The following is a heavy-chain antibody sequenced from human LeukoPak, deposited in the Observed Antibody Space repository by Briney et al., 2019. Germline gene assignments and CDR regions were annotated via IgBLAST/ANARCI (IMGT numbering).Heavy chain of an antibody. CDR2: ISSSSSHI. Sequence: GGSLSLSCAASGFTFSSYSMNWVRQAPGKGLEWVSSISSSSSHIYYADSVKGRFTISRDNAKNSLYLQMNSLRAEDTAVYYCAGPYGVANYWGQGTLVTVSS. CDR1: GFTFSSYS. J-gene: IGHJ4*02. V-gene: IGHV3-21*01. D-gene: IGHD2-15*01. CDR3: AGPYGVANY.